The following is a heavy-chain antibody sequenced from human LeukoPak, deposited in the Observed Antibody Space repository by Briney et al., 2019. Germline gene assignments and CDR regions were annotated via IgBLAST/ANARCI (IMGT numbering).Heavy chain of an antibody. CDR1: GYTLTELS. V-gene: IGHV1-24*01. D-gene: IGHD1-26*01. J-gene: IGHJ4*02. Sequence: GASVKVSCKVSGYTLTELSMHWVRQVPGKGLEWMGGFDPEDGETIYAQKFQGRVTMTEDTSTDTAYMELSSLRSEDTAVYYCATVHGRWELLTQSGDYYFDYWGQGTLVTVSS. CDR3: ATVHGRWELLTQSGDYYFDY. CDR2: FDPEDGET.